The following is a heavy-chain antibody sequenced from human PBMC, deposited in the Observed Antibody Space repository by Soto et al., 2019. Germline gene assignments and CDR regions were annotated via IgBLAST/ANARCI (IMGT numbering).Heavy chain of an antibody. CDR3: ARVSQDYYGSGGGRIDY. D-gene: IGHD3-10*01. Sequence: EVQLVESGGGLVQPGGSLRLSCAASGFTFSSYSMNWVRQAPGKGLEWVSYISSSSSTIYYADSVKGRFTISRDNAKNSLYLQMNSLRAEDTAVYYCARVSQDYYGSGGGRIDYWGQGTLVTVSS. CDR2: ISSSSSTI. J-gene: IGHJ4*02. V-gene: IGHV3-48*01. CDR1: GFTFSSYS.